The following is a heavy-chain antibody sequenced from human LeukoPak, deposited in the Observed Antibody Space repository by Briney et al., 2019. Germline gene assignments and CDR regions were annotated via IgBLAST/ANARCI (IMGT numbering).Heavy chain of an antibody. J-gene: IGHJ4*02. V-gene: IGHV3-23*01. CDR3: PRKYDSSGYYDY. D-gene: IGHD3-22*01. Sequence: GGSLRLSCAASGFTVSSNYMNWVRQAPGKGLEWVSAISGNGDSAYYADSVKGRFTISRDNSKNTLYLQMDSLRADDTAVYYCPRKYDSSGYYDYWGRGTLVTVSS. CDR2: ISGNGDSA. CDR1: GFTVSSNY.